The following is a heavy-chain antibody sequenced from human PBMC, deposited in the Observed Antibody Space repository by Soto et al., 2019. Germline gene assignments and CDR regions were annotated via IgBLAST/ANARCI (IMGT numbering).Heavy chain of an antibody. CDR2: IGTDGSNI. V-gene: IGHV3-74*01. CDR1: GFIFSTHW. D-gene: IGHD1-1*01. CDR3: VSDNNWYYDY. Sequence: EVQLVESGGGLVQPGGSLRLSCAASGFIFSTHWMNWVRQAPGKGLVWVSHIGTDGSNIRDADSVQGRFTISRDNARNTLYLHMNSLRDEDTDVYYCVSDNNWYYDYWGQGILVTVSS. J-gene: IGHJ4*02.